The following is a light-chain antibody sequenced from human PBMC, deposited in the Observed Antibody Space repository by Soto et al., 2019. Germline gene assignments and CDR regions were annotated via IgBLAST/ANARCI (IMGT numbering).Light chain of an antibody. Sequence: EIVLTQSPATLSLSPGERATLSCRASQSVGRNLAWYQQKPGQAPGLLIYDESKRATGIPARFSASGSGTDCTLTLSSLEPEDSAVYYCQQWSKGPSLTFGGGTKVDIK. CDR3: QQWSKGPSLT. CDR2: DES. V-gene: IGKV3-11*01. J-gene: IGKJ4*01. CDR1: QSVGRN.